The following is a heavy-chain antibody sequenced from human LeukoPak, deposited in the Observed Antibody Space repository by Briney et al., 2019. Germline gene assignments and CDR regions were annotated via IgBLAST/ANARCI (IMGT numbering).Heavy chain of an antibody. CDR3: ASSCGGDCYSSDAFDI. J-gene: IGHJ3*02. Sequence: SETLSLTCAVSGYSIRNGYYWGWIRQPPGKGLDWIGSFYHSGSTYYNPSLKGRVTISVDTSKNQFSLKLSSVTAADTAVYYCASSCGGDCYSSDAFDIWGQGTMVTVSS. CDR1: GYSIRNGYY. D-gene: IGHD2-21*01. V-gene: IGHV4-38-2*01. CDR2: FYHSGST.